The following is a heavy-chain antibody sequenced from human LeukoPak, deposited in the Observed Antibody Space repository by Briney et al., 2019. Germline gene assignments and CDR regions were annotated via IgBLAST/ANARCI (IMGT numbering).Heavy chain of an antibody. CDR2: IYYSGST. J-gene: IGHJ3*02. CDR3: ARDLGSDGYCSSTSCYGAFDI. Sequence: SETLSLTCTVSGGSISSYYWSWIRQPPGKGLEWIGYIYYSGSTNYNPSLKSRVTISVDTSKNQFSLKLSSMTAADTAVYYCARDLGSDGYCSSTSCYGAFDIWGQGTMVTVSS. V-gene: IGHV4-59*01. D-gene: IGHD2-2*01. CDR1: GGSISSYY.